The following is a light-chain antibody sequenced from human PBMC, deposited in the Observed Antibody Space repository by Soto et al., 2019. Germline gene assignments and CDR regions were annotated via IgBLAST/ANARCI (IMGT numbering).Light chain of an antibody. CDR3: GSWDSSLSAYV. V-gene: IGLV1-51*01. Sequence: QAVVTQPPSVSAAPGQKVTISCSGSSSNIGGNSVSWYQQLPGTAPKLLIYDDDKRPSGIPDRFSGSKSGTSATLGITGFQTGDEADYYCGSWDSSLSAYVCATGTKVTVL. J-gene: IGLJ1*01. CDR1: SSNIGGNS. CDR2: DDD.